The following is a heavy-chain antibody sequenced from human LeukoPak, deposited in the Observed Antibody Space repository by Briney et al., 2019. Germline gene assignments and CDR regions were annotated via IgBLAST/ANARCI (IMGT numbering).Heavy chain of an antibody. D-gene: IGHD1-7*01. CDR3: ARAVSGTLGGAFDI. V-gene: IGHV1-2*02. Sequence: ASVKVSCKASGYTFIDYFIHWVRQTPGQGLEWMGWINPNSGITRYAEKFQDRVTMTRDTAAYMELASLRSDDTAVYYCARAVSGTLGGAFDIGGQGTAVTVSS. CDR1: GYTFIDYF. CDR2: INPNSGIT. J-gene: IGHJ3*02.